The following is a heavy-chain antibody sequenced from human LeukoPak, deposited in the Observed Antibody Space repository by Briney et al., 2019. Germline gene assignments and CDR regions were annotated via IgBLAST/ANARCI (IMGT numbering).Heavy chain of an antibody. D-gene: IGHD5-18*01. V-gene: IGHV4-39*01. CDR1: GGSISSSSYY. J-gene: IGHJ4*02. CDR2: IYYSGST. CDR3: ARTIGYRRQSSFDY. Sequence: PSETLSLTCTVSGGSISSSSYYWGWIRQPPGKGLEWMGSIYYSGSTYYKPSLKSRVTISVDTSKNQFSLKLSSVTAADTAVYYCARTIGYRRQSSFDYWGQGTLVTVSS.